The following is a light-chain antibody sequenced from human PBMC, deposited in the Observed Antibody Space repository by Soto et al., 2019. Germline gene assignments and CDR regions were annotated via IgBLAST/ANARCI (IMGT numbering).Light chain of an antibody. CDR2: GAS. Sequence: ETLMTQSPATLSVSPGERVTLSCRASQSVSSDLAWYQQKPGQAPRLLIYGASTRATGIPARFSGRGSGTEFTLTISSLQSEDFAVYYCQQYKNWPLTFGGGTKVEIK. CDR3: QQYKNWPLT. V-gene: IGKV3-15*01. CDR1: QSVSSD. J-gene: IGKJ4*01.